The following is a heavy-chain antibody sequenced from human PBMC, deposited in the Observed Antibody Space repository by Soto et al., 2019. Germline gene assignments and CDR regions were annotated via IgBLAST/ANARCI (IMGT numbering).Heavy chain of an antibody. Sequence: QVQLVQSGAEVKKPGASVKVSCTASGYTFTGYYMPWVRQPPGQGLEWMGGINPNSGGTHYAQTFQGRVTMTSDQSICTAYMELSRLRSDDAAVYYCARDYYGSGSSWGFDPWGQGTLVTVSS. CDR1: GYTFTGYY. D-gene: IGHD3-10*01. CDR3: ARDYYGSGSSWGFDP. J-gene: IGHJ5*02. V-gene: IGHV1-2*02. CDR2: INPNSGGT.